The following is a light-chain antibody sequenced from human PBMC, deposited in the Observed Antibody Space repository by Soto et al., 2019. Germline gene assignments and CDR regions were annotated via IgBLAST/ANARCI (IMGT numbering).Light chain of an antibody. V-gene: IGKV1-5*01. CDR2: DAS. CDR3: QQYNSFSWT. J-gene: IGKJ1*01. CDR1: QSISTW. Sequence: DIQMTQSPSTLSASVRDSVTITRRASQSISTWLAWYQQKKGKPPKILIYDASSLAGGVPSRFRGRGSGTEFTLTISGLQPDDFETYYCQQYNSFSWTFGQGTKVDIK.